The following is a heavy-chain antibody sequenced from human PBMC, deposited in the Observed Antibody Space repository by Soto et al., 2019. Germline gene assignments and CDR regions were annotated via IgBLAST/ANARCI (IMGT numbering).Heavy chain of an antibody. CDR2: INQDGSEK. D-gene: IGHD2-2*01. CDR3: ARGSGYATSPFDY. J-gene: IGHJ4*02. Sequence: PGGSLRLSCADSGFTFSSYWMSWVRQAPGKGLEWVANINQDGSEKYYVDSVKGRFTISRDNAKNSLYLRMNSLRAEDTAIYYCARGSGYATSPFDYWGQGTMVTVSS. CDR1: GFTFSSYW. V-gene: IGHV3-7*03.